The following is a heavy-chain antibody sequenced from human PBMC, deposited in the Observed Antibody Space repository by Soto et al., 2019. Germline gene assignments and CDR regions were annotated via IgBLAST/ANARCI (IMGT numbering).Heavy chain of an antibody. Sequence: GASVKVSCKASGGTFSSYAISWVRQAPGQGLEWMGGIIPIFGTANYAQKFQGRVTITADESTSTAYMELSSLRSEDTAVYYCARVATITSDRYGMDVWGQGTTVTVSS. D-gene: IGHD5-12*01. CDR2: IIPIFGTA. J-gene: IGHJ6*02. CDR1: GGTFSSYA. V-gene: IGHV1-69*13. CDR3: ARVATITSDRYGMDV.